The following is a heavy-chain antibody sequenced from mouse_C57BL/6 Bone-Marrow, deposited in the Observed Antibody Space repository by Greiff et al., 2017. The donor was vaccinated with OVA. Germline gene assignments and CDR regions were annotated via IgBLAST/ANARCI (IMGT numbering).Heavy chain of an antibody. V-gene: IGHV6-3*01. Sequence: DVQLQESGGGLVQPGGSMKLSCVASGFTFSNYWMNWVRQSPEKGLEWIAQIRVKSDNYATDYAEAGKGRFTNSRDDSKNSVYLKMTNLRAEDSGIYYCTASYNAMDYWGQGTSVTVSS. J-gene: IGHJ4*01. CDR1: GFTFSNYW. CDR2: IRVKSDNYAT. CDR3: TASYNAMDY.